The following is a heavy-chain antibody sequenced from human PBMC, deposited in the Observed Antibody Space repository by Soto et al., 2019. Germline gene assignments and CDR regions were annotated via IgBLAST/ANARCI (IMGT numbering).Heavy chain of an antibody. D-gene: IGHD3-10*01. CDR3: ASNHYYDSGSTKTLFDH. Sequence: SETLSLTCAVSGGSISSSNWWSWVRQPPGKGLEWIGEIYHSGSTNYNPSLKSRVTISVDKSKNQFSLKLSSVTAADTAVYYCASNHYYDSGSTKTLFDHWGQGTLVTVSS. V-gene: IGHV4-4*02. J-gene: IGHJ5*02. CDR1: GGSISSSNW. CDR2: IYHSGST.